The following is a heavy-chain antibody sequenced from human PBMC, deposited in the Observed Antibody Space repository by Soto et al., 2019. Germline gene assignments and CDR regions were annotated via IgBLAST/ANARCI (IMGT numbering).Heavy chain of an antibody. J-gene: IGHJ5*02. Sequence: SETLSLTCAVSGGSVSSGGYSWSWIRQPPGKGLEWIGYIYHSGSTYYNPSLKSRVTISVDRSKNQFSLKLSSVTAADTAVYYCAREVVAATNWFDPWGQGTLVTVSS. CDR1: GGSVSSGGYS. CDR2: IYHSGST. CDR3: AREVVAATNWFDP. D-gene: IGHD2-15*01. V-gene: IGHV4-30-2*01.